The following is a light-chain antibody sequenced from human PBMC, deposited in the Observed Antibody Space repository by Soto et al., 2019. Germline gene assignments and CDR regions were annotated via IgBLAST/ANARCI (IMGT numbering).Light chain of an antibody. CDR3: QHYGSSPRYT. V-gene: IGKV3-20*01. J-gene: IGKJ2*01. CDR2: GAA. Sequence: EIVLTQSPGTLSLSPGERVTLSCRASQSVSNSHLAWYQQKPGQAPRLLIYGAASRATGIPDRFSGSGSGTDFTLTISRLEAQDFAVYYCQHYGSSPRYTLGQGTKLEI. CDR1: QSVSNSH.